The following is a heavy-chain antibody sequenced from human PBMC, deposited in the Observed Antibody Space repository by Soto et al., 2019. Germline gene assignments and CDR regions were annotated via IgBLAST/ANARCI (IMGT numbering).Heavy chain of an antibody. CDR3: IGDGGATDWFAP. J-gene: IGHJ5*02. Sequence: EVQLVESGGGLVQPGGSLRLSCAASGFTFSTYSMNWVRQAPGKGLEWVSYISSSSSTIYYADSVKGRFTISRDNAKNSVYLQMNSLGGEDTAVYSCIGDGGATDWFAPWGQGTLVTVSS. D-gene: IGHD2-21*01. CDR1: GFTFSTYS. V-gene: IGHV3-48*01. CDR2: ISSSSSTI.